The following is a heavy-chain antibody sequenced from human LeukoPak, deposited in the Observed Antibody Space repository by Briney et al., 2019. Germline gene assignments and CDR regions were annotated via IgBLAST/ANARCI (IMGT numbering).Heavy chain of an antibody. D-gene: IGHD3-3*01. V-gene: IGHV3-64*01. J-gene: IGHJ3*02. Sequence: PGGSLRLSCAASGFTFSSYAMRWVRQAPGKGLEYVSAISSNGGSTYYANSVKGRFTISRDNSKNTLYLQMGSLRAEDMAVYYCARATHNYDFWSGYYSDAFDIWGQGTMVTVSS. CDR2: ISSNGGST. CDR3: ARATHNYDFWSGYYSDAFDI. CDR1: GFTFSSYA.